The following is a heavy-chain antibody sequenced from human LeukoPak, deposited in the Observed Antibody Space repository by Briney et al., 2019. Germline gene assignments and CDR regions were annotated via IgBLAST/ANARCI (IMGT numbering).Heavy chain of an antibody. CDR1: DGSIRRDY. J-gene: IGHJ2*01. D-gene: IGHD6-6*01. CDR3: ASSSSSHPYWYFAL. V-gene: IGHV4-59*01. Sequence: PSDTLSLTCSGSDGSIRRDYWGWIRQRPGKGLEWIGYIYHSGSSNYNPSLKRRVPISIDTSKNHLSLTLSSVTAADTPVYYCASSSSSHPYWYFALWGRGTLVTVSS. CDR2: IYHSGSS.